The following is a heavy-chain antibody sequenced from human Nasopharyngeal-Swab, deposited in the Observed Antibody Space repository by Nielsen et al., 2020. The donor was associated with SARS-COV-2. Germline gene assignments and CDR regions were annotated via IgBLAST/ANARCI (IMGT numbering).Heavy chain of an antibody. V-gene: IGHV4-39*07. CDR1: GGSISSSSYY. D-gene: IGHD3-10*01. J-gene: IGHJ6*03. Sequence: SETLSLTCTVSGGSISSSSYYWGWIRQPPGKGLEWIGSIYYSGSTYYNPSLKSRVTISVATSKNQFSLKLSSVTAAYTAVYYCARERGRGGIWNYYYYYMDVWGKGTTVTVSS. CDR3: ARERGRGGIWNYYYYYMDV. CDR2: IYYSGST.